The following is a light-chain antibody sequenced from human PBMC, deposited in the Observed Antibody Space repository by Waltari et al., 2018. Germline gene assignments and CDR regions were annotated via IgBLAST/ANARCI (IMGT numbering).Light chain of an antibody. V-gene: IGKV4-1*01. CDR2: WAS. J-gene: IGKJ2*03. Sequence: DIVMTQSPDPLAVSLGERATINCKSSQSFLYSANNKNYLAWYQQKPGQPPRLLIYWASTRKSGVPDRFSGSGSGTDFTLTISSLQAEDVAVYYCQQYYSSPYSFGQGTKLGIK. CDR1: QSFLYSANNKNY. CDR3: QQYYSSPYS.